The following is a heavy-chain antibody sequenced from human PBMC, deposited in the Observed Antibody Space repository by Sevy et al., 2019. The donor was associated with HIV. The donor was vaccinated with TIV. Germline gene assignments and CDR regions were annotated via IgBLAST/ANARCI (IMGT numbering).Heavy chain of an antibody. CDR3: ATHAGIAATGRVFDY. D-gene: IGHD6-13*01. J-gene: IGHJ4*02. Sequence: GGSLRLSCAASGFTFSDHYMEWVRQAPGKGLEWVGRIRNKPDSYTKEYAASVTGRFTISRDDSKNSLYLLMDSLKTEDTAVYYCATHAGIAATGRVFDYWGQGTLVTVSS. CDR1: GFTFSDHY. CDR2: IRNKPDSYTK. V-gene: IGHV3-72*01.